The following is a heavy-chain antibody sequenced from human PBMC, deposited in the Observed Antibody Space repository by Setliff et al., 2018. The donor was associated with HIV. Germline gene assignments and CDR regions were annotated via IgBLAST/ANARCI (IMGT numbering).Heavy chain of an antibody. V-gene: IGHV4-34*01. Sequence: KTSETLSLTCAVYGGSFSGYYWSWIRQPPGKGLEWIGEINHSGSTNYNPSLKSRVTISVDTSKNQFSLKLCSVTAADTAVYYCARVVGATNAFDIWGQGTMVTVSS. CDR2: INHSGST. CDR3: ARVVGATNAFDI. J-gene: IGHJ3*02. D-gene: IGHD1-26*01. CDR1: GGSFSGYY.